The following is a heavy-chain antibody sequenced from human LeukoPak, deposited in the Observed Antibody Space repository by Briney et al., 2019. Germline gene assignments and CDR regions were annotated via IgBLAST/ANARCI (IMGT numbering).Heavy chain of an antibody. CDR1: GYTFTSYY. CDR3: ARGREVVTAWFHYYYYMDV. J-gene: IGHJ6*03. Sequence: ASVKVSCKASGYTFTSYYMHWVRQAPGQGLEWMGIINPRGGSTSYAQKFQGRVTMTRDMSTSTVYMELSSLRSEDTAVYYCARGREVVTAWFHYYYYMDVWGKGTTVTVSS. CDR2: INPRGGST. V-gene: IGHV1-46*01. D-gene: IGHD2-21*02.